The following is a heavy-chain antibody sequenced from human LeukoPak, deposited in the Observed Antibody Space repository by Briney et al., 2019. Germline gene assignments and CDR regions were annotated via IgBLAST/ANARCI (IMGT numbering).Heavy chain of an antibody. J-gene: IGHJ3*02. V-gene: IGHV1-18*01. CDR2: ISAYNGNT. CDR1: GYTFTSYG. D-gene: IGHD3-3*01. CDR3: ARGLDFWSGSDDAFDI. Sequence: ASVKVSCKASGYTFTSYGISWVRQAPGQGLEWMGWISAYNGNTNYAQKFQGGVTITRNTSISTAYMELSSLRSEDTAVYYCARGLDFWSGSDDAFDIWGQGTMVTVSS.